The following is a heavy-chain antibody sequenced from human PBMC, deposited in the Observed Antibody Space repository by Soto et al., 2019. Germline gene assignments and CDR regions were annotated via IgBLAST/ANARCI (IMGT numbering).Heavy chain of an antibody. CDR2: ISAYNGNT. Sequence: ASVKVSCKASGYTFTSYGISWVRQAPGQGLEWMGWISAYNGNTNYAQKLQGRVTMTTDTSTSTAYMELRSLRSDDTAVYYCARDPGKQWRDYYYYYGMDVWGQGTTLNVSS. V-gene: IGHV1-18*01. CDR1: GYTFTSYG. CDR3: ARDPGKQWRDYYYYYGMDV. D-gene: IGHD6-19*01. J-gene: IGHJ6*02.